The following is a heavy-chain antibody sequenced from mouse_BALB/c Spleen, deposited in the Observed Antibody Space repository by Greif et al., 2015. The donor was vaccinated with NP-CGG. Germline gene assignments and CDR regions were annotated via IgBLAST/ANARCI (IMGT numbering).Heavy chain of an antibody. CDR1: GFNIKDTY. CDR3: AGNDGFAY. Sequence: VQLQQSGAELVKPGASVKLSCTASGFNIKDTYMHWVKQRPEQGLEWIGRIDPANGNTKYDPKFQGKATITADTSSNTAYLQLSSLTSEDTAVYYCAGNDGFAYWGQGTLVTVSA. J-gene: IGHJ3*01. CDR2: IDPANGNT. V-gene: IGHV14-3*02. D-gene: IGHD2-12*01.